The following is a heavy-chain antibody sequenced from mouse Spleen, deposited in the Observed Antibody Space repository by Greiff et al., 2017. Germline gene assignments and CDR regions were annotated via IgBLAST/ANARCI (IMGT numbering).Heavy chain of an antibody. J-gene: IGHJ1*01. D-gene: IGHD2-1*01. CDR2: IYPGDGDT. CDR3: ARGHYDGRGRYFDV. Sequence: ESGAELVKPGASVKISCKASGYAFSSYWMNWVKQRPGKGLEWIGQIYPGDGDTNYNGKFKGKATLTADKSSSTAYMQLSSLTSEDSAVYFCARGHYDGRGRYFDVWGAGTTVTVSS. V-gene: IGHV1-80*01. CDR1: GYAFSSYW.